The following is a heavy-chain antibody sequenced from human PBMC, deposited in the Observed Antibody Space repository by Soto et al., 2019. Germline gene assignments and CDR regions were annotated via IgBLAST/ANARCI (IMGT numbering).Heavy chain of an antibody. CDR1: GFTVSTYG. J-gene: IGHJ4*02. CDR2: ISRDGGTK. CDR3: SGEVASGY. Sequence: QVQLVESGGGVVQPGRSLRLSCAVSGFTVSTYGMHWVRQAPGKGLEWVAVISRDGGTKYYADSVKGRFTISRDNSRNTLFVEMNSLRGDVMAVYYCSGEVASGYWGQGTLVTVSS. V-gene: IGHV3-30*03. D-gene: IGHD2-21*01.